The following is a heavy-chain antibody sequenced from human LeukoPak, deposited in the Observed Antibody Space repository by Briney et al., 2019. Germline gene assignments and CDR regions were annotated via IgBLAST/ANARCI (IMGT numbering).Heavy chain of an antibody. J-gene: IGHJ4*02. CDR3: ARQVLNYDFWSGYYEVY. CDR1: GGSFSGYY. D-gene: IGHD3-3*01. V-gene: IGHV4-34*01. Sequence: SETLSLTCAVYGGSFSGYYWSWIRQPPGKGLEWIGEINHSGSTNYNPSLKSRVTISVDTSKNQFSLKLSSVTAADTAVYYCARQVLNYDFWSGYYEVYWGQGTLVTVSS. CDR2: INHSGST.